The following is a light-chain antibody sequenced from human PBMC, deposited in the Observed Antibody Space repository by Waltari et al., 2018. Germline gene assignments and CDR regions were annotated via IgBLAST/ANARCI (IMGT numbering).Light chain of an antibody. CDR2: GYN. V-gene: IGLV3-19*01. J-gene: IGLJ2*01. Sequence: SSELTQAPAVSVALGQTVRITCQGDSLRSYYANWYQPKPGRAPLLVILGYNQLPSVIPDRVACSDSGNTASLTITGAQAEDEADYYCNSRDSSGNHLLFGGGTKLTVL. CDR1: SLRSYY. CDR3: NSRDSSGNHLL.